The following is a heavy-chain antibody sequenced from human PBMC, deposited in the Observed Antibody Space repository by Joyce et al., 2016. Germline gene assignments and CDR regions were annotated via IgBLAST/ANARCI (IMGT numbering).Heavy chain of an antibody. CDR3: ARSQWLAPLMY. CDR1: GGPFRGFF. Sequence: QVQLQQWGAGLLKPSETLSLTCAFSGGPFRGFFWTWVRQPPGRGLEWIGDSNNSGVTNYNPSLKTRVTFSVDTSKNQFSLKLTSLSAADTAVYYCARSQWLAPLMYWGQGTPVTVSS. J-gene: IGHJ4*02. D-gene: IGHD6-19*01. CDR2: SNNSGVT. V-gene: IGHV4-34*01.